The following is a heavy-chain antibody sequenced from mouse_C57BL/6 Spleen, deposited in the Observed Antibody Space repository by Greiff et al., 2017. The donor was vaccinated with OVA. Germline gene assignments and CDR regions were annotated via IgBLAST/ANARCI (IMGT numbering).Heavy chain of an antibody. Sequence: QVQLQQPGTDLVKPGASVKLSCKASGYTFTSYWVHWVKQRPGQGLEWIGNINPSNGGTNYNEKFTSMATLTVDKSSSTVYMQLSSLTSEDSAVYYCASLYDGYPAWFADWGQGTLVTVSA. D-gene: IGHD2-3*01. CDR3: ASLYDGYPAWFAD. CDR2: INPSNGGT. J-gene: IGHJ3*01. V-gene: IGHV1-53*01. CDR1: GYTFTSYW.